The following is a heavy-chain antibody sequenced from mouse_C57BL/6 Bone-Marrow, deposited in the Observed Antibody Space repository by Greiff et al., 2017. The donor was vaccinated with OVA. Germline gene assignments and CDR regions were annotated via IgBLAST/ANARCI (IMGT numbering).Heavy chain of an antibody. Sequence: VQLQQPGAELVMPGASVKLSCKASGYTFTSYWMHWVKQRPGQGLEWIGEIDPSDSYTNYNQKFKGKSTLTVDKSSSTAYVQLSSLTSEDSAVYYCARGGSSLWCFDVWGTGTTVTVSS. CDR3: ARGGSSLWCFDV. D-gene: IGHD1-1*01. J-gene: IGHJ1*03. V-gene: IGHV1-69*01. CDR2: IDPSDSYT. CDR1: GYTFTSYW.